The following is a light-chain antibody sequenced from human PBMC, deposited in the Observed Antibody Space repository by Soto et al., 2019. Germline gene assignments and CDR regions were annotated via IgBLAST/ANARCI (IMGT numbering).Light chain of an antibody. Sequence: DIQLTQSPSSLSASVGDRVTITCRASQGISTFLAWYQQKPGKIPTLLIYAASTLQSGVPSRFSGSGSGTEFTLTISSLQSEDFAVYYCQQYNNWSSITFGQGTRLEI. J-gene: IGKJ5*01. V-gene: IGKV1-27*01. CDR3: QQYNNWSSIT. CDR1: QGISTF. CDR2: AAS.